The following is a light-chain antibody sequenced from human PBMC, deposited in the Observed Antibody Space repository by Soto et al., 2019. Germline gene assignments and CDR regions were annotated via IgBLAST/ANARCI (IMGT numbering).Light chain of an antibody. CDR1: QVINNF. CDR2: ASS. Sequence: SHMAQLPCSVYPSLGDRGRISWWASQVINNFLAWYQQKPGEVPKLLIYASSTLQSGVPSRFSGSGSGTDFTLTIIRIPPEDFVTYTCHPSFSTPRTFGQGTKVDI. V-gene: IGKV1-39*01. CDR3: HPSFSTPRT. J-gene: IGKJ1*01.